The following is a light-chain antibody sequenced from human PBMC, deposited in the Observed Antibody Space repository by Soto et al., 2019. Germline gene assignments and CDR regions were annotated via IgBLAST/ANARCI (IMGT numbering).Light chain of an antibody. Sequence: IKLTQPPGPLSMSPGEIATLSCRASQSVSNNYLAWYQQKPGQAPRLLIYGASNRATGIPDRFSGSGSGTDFTLTCSRLEPEDFAVYYCQQYGSSGTFGQGTKVDVK. CDR3: QQYGSSGT. J-gene: IGKJ1*01. CDR2: GAS. CDR1: QSVSNNY. V-gene: IGKV3-20*01.